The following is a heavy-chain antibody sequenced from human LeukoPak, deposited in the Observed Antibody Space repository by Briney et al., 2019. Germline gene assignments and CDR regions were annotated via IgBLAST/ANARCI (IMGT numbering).Heavy chain of an antibody. D-gene: IGHD6-13*01. CDR1: GFTFSSYG. V-gene: IGHV3-30*03. CDR2: ISSDGSID. J-gene: IGHJ4*02. CDR3: ARGGPAAGRFDY. Sequence: QTGGSLSLSCAASGFTFSSYGMHWVRQAPGKGLEWVAVISSDGSIDYCADSVRGRFTVSRDNSKNTMYLQVNSLRAEDTAVYYCARGGPAAGRFDYWGQGTLVTVSS.